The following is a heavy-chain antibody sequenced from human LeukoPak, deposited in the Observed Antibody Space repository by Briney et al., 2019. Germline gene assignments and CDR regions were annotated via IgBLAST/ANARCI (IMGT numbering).Heavy chain of an antibody. CDR3: AKDGGLWVSAHWGDS. D-gene: IGHD7-27*01. Sequence: GRSLRLSCAASGFAFSYYGMHWVRHAPGKGLEWVAVISYDGSNKYYADSVKGRFTVSRDNSKNTLFLQMNSLRAEDTAVYYCAKDGGLWVSAHWGDSWGRGTLVTVSS. CDR2: ISYDGSNK. V-gene: IGHV3-30*18. J-gene: IGHJ4*02. CDR1: GFAFSYYG.